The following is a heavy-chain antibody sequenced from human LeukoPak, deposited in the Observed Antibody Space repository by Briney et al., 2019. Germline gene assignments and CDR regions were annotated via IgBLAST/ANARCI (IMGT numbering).Heavy chain of an antibody. D-gene: IGHD1-1*01. CDR3: AREKASTTGTTDYDY. CDR2: ISSSGSTI. J-gene: IGHJ4*02. V-gene: IGHV3-48*04. Sequence: GGSLRLSCAASGFSFSSYWMSWVRQAPGKGLEWVSYISSSGSTILYADSVKGRFTISRDNAKNSLFLQMNSLRAGDTAVYYCAREKASTTGTTDYDYWGQGTLVTVSS. CDR1: GFSFSSYW.